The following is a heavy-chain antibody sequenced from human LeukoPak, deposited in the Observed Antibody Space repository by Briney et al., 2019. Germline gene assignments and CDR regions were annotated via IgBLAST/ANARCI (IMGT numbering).Heavy chain of an antibody. CDR3: ARGMGSPNYFDY. D-gene: IGHD2-8*01. J-gene: IGHJ4*02. Sequence: GGSLRLSCAASGFTFSDFYMNWIRQAPGKGLEWVSSISSSGTSIYYADSVKGRFTISRDNAKNSLYLQMNSLRAEDTAVYYCARGMGSPNYFDYWGQGTLVTVSS. CDR1: GFTFSDFY. V-gene: IGHV3-11*01. CDR2: ISSSGTSI.